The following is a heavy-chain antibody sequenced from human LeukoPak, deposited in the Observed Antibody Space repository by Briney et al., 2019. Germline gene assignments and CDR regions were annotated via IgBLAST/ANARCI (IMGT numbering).Heavy chain of an antibody. V-gene: IGHV4-4*07. J-gene: IGHJ4*02. Sequence: GSLRLSCTVSGGSISSYYWSWIRQPAGKGLEWIGRIYTSGSTNYNPSLKSRVTMSVDTSKNQFSLKLSSVTAADTAMYYCAREAGNTQYFDYWGQGTLVTVSS. CDR1: GGSISSYY. CDR2: IYTSGST. D-gene: IGHD1-1*01. CDR3: AREAGNTQYFDY.